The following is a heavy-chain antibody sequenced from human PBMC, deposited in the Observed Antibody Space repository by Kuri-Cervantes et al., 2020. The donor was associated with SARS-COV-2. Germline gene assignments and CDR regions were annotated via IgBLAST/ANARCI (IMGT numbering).Heavy chain of an antibody. Sequence: SLKISCAASGCTFSSYAMHWVRQAPGKGLERVAVISYDGSNKYYADSVKVRFTISRDNSKNTLYLQMNSLRAEDTAVYYCARSGIAARYDAFDIWGQGTMVTVSS. CDR2: ISYDGSNK. J-gene: IGHJ3*02. CDR3: ARSGIAARYDAFDI. CDR1: GCTFSSYA. V-gene: IGHV3-30-3*01. D-gene: IGHD6-6*01.